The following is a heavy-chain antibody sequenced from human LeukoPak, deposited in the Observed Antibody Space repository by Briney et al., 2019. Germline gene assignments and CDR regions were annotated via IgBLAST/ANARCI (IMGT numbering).Heavy chain of an antibody. CDR1: EFTFSNYP. D-gene: IGHD6-19*01. Sequence: GGSLRLSCVASEFTFSNYPIHWLRQAPGKGLEWVAVVSYDGRNKYYADSVKGRFTISRDNSRNTASLQMISLRDEDTALYYCARDIRRGLAVAGLFDSWGQGTLVTVSS. CDR2: VSYDGRNK. CDR3: ARDIRRGLAVAGLFDS. J-gene: IGHJ4*02. V-gene: IGHV3-30*01.